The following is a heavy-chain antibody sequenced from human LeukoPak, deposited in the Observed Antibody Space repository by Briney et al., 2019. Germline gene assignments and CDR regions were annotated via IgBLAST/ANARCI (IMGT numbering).Heavy chain of an antibody. CDR1: GYSISSGYY. D-gene: IGHD4-17*01. J-gene: IGHJ4*02. V-gene: IGHV4-38-2*02. CDR3: ASTITVTTDY. Sequence: SETLSLTCTVSGYSISSGYYWGWIRQPPGKGLEWIGSIYHSGGTYYNPSLKSRVTISVDTSKNQFSLRLTSVTAADTAVYYCASTITVTTDYWGQGSLVTVSS. CDR2: IYHSGGT.